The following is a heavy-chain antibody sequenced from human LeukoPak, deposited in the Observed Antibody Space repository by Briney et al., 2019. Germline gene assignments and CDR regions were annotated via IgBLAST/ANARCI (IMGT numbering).Heavy chain of an antibody. D-gene: IGHD6-19*01. V-gene: IGHV4-59*08. J-gene: IGHJ4*02. CDR3: ARHSAGSIDY. Sequence: SETLSLTCTVSGGSISSYYWSWIRQPPGKGLEWIGYIYYSGSTSYNPSLKSRVTISVDTSKNQFSLKLSSVTAADTAVYYCARHSAGSIDYWGQGTLVTVSS. CDR1: GGSISSYY. CDR2: IYYSGST.